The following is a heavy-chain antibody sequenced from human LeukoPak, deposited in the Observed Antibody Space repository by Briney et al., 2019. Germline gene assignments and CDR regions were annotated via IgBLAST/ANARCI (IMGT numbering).Heavy chain of an antibody. D-gene: IGHD6-6*01. Sequence: GRSLRLSCAASGFTFSSYAMHWVRQAPGKGLEWVAVISYDGSNKYYADSVKGRFTISRDNSKNTLYLQMNSLRAEDTAVDYCARPRSRAARPPFLFDGGQGTLVTVSS. CDR2: ISYDGSNK. V-gene: IGHV3-30-3*01. CDR3: ARPRSRAARPPFLFD. CDR1: GFTFSSYA. J-gene: IGHJ4*02.